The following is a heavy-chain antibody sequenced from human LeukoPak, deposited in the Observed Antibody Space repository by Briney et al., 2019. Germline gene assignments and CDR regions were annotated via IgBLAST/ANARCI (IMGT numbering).Heavy chain of an antibody. V-gene: IGHV4-61*02. CDR3: ARDGGERITIFGVVTTDAFDI. J-gene: IGHJ3*02. CDR2: IYTSGST. CDR1: GGSISSGSYY. D-gene: IGHD3-3*01. Sequence: PSETLSLTCTVSGGSISSGSYYWSWIRQPAGKGLEWIGRIYTSGSTNYNPSLKSRVTISVDTSKNQFSLKLSSVTAADTAVYYCARDGGERITIFGVVTTDAFDIWGQGTMVTVSS.